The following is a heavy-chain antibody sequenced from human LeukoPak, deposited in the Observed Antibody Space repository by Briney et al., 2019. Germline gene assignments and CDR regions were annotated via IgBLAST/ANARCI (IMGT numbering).Heavy chain of an antibody. V-gene: IGHV3-33*01. CDR2: IWYDGSNK. Sequence: GGSLRLSCAASGFTFSSYAMHWVRQAPGKGLEWVAVIWYDGSNKYYADSVKGRFTISRDNSKNTLYLQMNSLRAEDTAVYYCARVKQQLVGSGWFDPWGQGTLVTVSS. D-gene: IGHD6-13*01. CDR3: ARVKQQLVGSGWFDP. CDR1: GFTFSSYA. J-gene: IGHJ5*02.